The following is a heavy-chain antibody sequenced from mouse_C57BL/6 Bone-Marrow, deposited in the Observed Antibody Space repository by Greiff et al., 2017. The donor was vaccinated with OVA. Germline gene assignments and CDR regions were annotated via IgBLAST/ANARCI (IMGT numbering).Heavy chain of an antibody. CDR2: IHPNSGST. J-gene: IGHJ4*01. V-gene: IGHV1-64*01. D-gene: IGHD1-1*01. Sequence: VQLQQPGAELVKPGASVKLSCKASGYTFTSYWMHWVKQRPGQGLEWIGMIHPNSGSTNYNEKFKSKATLTVDKSSSTAYMQLSSLTSEDSAVYYCAIIYYYGSRSAMDYWGQGTSVTVSS. CDR1: GYTFTSYW. CDR3: AIIYYYGSRSAMDY.